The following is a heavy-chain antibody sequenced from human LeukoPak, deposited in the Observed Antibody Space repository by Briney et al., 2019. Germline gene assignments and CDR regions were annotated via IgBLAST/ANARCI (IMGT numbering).Heavy chain of an antibody. CDR3: AKVWGYCSGGSCSTAGGDYFDY. Sequence: GGSLRLSCAASGFTFDDYAMHWVRQAPGEGLEWVSLISGDGGSTYYADSVKGRFTISRDNSKNSLYLQMNSLRTEDTALYYCAKVWGYCSGGSCSTAGGDYFDYWGHGTLVTVSS. J-gene: IGHJ4*01. CDR1: GFTFDDYA. V-gene: IGHV3-43*02. D-gene: IGHD2-15*01. CDR2: ISGDGGST.